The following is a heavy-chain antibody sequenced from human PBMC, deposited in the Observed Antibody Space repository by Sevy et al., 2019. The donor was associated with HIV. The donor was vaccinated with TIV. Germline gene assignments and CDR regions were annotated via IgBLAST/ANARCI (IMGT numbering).Heavy chain of an antibody. Sequence: GGSLRLSCTASGFTFSSYDMNWVRQAPGKGLEWVSKISSSGSSIYYADSVKGRFTISRDNAKNSLILQMNSLGAEDTAGYYCTRSGGAFDNGFDPWGQGTLVTVSS. J-gene: IGHJ5*02. D-gene: IGHD2-8*01. CDR2: ISSSGSSI. CDR1: GFTFSSYD. V-gene: IGHV3-48*03. CDR3: TRSGGAFDNGFDP.